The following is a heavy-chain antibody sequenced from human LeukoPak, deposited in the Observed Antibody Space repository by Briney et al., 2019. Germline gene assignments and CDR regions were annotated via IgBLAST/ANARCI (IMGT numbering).Heavy chain of an antibody. CDR1: GYTFTDYY. Sequence: ASVKVSCKASGYTFTDYYMHWVRQAPGQGLEWMGRINPNSGGTNYAQKFQGRVTMTRDTSISTAYMELSRLRSDDTAVYYCAREGLGIGHAFDIWGQGTMVTVSS. J-gene: IGHJ3*02. CDR3: AREGLGIGHAFDI. D-gene: IGHD7-27*01. CDR2: INPNSGGT. V-gene: IGHV1-2*06.